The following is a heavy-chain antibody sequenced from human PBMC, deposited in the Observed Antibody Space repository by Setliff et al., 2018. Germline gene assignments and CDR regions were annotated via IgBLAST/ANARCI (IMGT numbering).Heavy chain of an antibody. Sequence: HPGGSLSLSCVASGFIFSGYEMNWVRQAPGKGLEWISYISTTGSTENYADSVKGRFTVSRDNAENSLYLQMNRLRAEDTAVYYCARVKPFAMDVWGQGTTVTVSS. V-gene: IGHV3-48*03. J-gene: IGHJ6*02. CDR1: GFIFSGYE. CDR2: ISTTGSTE. CDR3: ARVKPFAMDV.